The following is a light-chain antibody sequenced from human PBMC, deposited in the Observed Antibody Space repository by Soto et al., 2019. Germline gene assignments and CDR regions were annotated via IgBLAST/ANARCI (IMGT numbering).Light chain of an antibody. CDR3: TQATEFPHT. CDR2: KAS. J-gene: IGKJ4*01. Sequence: IVLTQNALSSPVTLGQPASISCRSSRSLVHSDGNTYLSWLHQRPGQPPRLLLSKASNRVSGVPDRFSGSGAGTDFTLQISRVEAEDVGVYYCTQATEFPHTFGGGTKVQI. V-gene: IGKV2-24*01. CDR1: RSLVHSDGNTY.